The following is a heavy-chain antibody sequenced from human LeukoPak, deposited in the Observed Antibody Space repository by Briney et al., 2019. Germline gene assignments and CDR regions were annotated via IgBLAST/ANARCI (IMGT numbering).Heavy chain of an antibody. V-gene: IGHV4-30-4*07. D-gene: IGHD6-13*01. CDR1: GGSISSGGYS. Sequence: SETLSLTCAVSGGSISSGGYSWSWIRQPPGKGLEWIGYIYYSGSTYYNPSLKSRVTISVDTSKNQFSLKLSSVTAADTAVYYCARVHWGAAAGTAFDYWGQGTLVTVSS. CDR3: ARVHWGAAAGTAFDY. J-gene: IGHJ4*02. CDR2: IYYSGST.